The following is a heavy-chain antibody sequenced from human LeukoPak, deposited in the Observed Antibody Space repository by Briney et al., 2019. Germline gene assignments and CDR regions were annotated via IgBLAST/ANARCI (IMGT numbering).Heavy chain of an antibody. CDR1: GGSISSSSYY. J-gene: IGHJ5*02. V-gene: IGHV4-39*01. CDR3: ARHSRRGIVVMPRPGLDP. D-gene: IGHD3-22*01. Sequence: SETLSLTCTVSGGSISSSSYYWGWIRQPPGKGLEWIGSIYYSGSTYYNPSLKSRVTISVDTSKNQFSLKLSSVTAADTAVYYCARHSRRGIVVMPRPGLDPWGQGTLVTVSS. CDR2: IYYSGST.